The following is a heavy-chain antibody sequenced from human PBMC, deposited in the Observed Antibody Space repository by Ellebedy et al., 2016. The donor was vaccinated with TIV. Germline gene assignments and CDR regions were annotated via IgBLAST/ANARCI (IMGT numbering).Heavy chain of an antibody. J-gene: IGHJ4*02. Sequence: GESLKISCTASGFSFSNYIMNWVRQAPGKGLEWVSSITGSSSYIYYADSVQGRFTVSRDNAKNSLYLQMNRLRVEDTAIYYCARDWYSTSSEGDYWGPGTLVTVSS. CDR3: ARDWYSTSSEGDY. V-gene: IGHV3-21*01. CDR1: GFSFSNYI. CDR2: ITGSSSYI. D-gene: IGHD1-26*01.